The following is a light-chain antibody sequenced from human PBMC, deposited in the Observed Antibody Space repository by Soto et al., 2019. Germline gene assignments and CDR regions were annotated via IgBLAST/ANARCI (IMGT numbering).Light chain of an antibody. J-gene: IGKJ5*01. CDR1: QSLLHTDGYTY. CDR2: LGS. Sequence: DIVMTQSPLSLPVTPGEPASISCRSSQSLLHTDGYTYLDWYLQKSGQSPQLLIYLGSSRASGVPDRFSGSGSGTDFTLKISRVEAEDVGVYYCMQALQSPVTFGQGTRLDIK. CDR3: MQALQSPVT. V-gene: IGKV2-28*01.